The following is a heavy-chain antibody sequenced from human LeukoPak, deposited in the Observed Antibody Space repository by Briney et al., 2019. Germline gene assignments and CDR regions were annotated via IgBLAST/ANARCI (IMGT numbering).Heavy chain of an antibody. CDR1: GYTFTRYY. V-gene: IGHV1-46*01. Sequence: ASVKVSCKASGYTFTRYYMHWERQAPGQGLEWMGIINSSGGSTTYAQKFQGRVTMTRDTSTSTVYMELSSLRSEDTAVYYCARDLAVYYYGMDVWGQGTTVTVSS. J-gene: IGHJ6*02. CDR3: ARDLAVYYYGMDV. CDR2: INSSGGST.